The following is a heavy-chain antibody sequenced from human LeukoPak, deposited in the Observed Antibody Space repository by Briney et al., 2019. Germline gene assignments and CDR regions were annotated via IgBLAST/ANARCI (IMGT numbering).Heavy chain of an antibody. V-gene: IGHV4-61*01. CDR1: GGSVSSSSYY. D-gene: IGHD1-7*01. CDR3: ARHSNWNYDY. J-gene: IGHJ4*02. Sequence: SSETLSLTCTVSGGSVSSSSYYWSWIRQPPGKGLEWIGYIYYSGSTNYNPSLKSRVTISLDTSKNQFSLKLSSMTAADTAVYYCARHSNWNYDYWGQGTLVTVSS. CDR2: IYYSGST.